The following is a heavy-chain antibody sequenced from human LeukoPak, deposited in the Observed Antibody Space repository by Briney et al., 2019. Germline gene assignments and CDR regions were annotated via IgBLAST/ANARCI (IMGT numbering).Heavy chain of an antibody. CDR1: GGTFSSYA. J-gene: IGHJ6*02. Sequence: GASVKVSCKASGGTFSSYAISWVRQAPGQGLEWMGGIIPIFGTANYAQKFQGRVTITADESTSTAYMELSSLRSEDTAVYYCARVQLERLLHYGMDVWGQGTTVTVSS. V-gene: IGHV1-69*13. CDR3: ARVQLERLLHYGMDV. D-gene: IGHD1-1*01. CDR2: IIPIFGTA.